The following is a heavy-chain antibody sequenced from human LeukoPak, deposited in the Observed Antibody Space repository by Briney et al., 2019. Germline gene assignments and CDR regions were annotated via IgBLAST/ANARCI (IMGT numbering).Heavy chain of an antibody. CDR3: AREFGYSYGYGRSTFDY. Sequence: PGGSLRLSCAASGFTFSSYGMHWVRQAPGKGLEWVAVIWYDGSNKYYADSVKGRFTISRDNSKNTLYLQMNSLRAEDTAVYYCAREFGYSYGYGRSTFDYWGQGTLVTVSS. CDR1: GFTFSSYG. V-gene: IGHV3-33*08. J-gene: IGHJ4*02. D-gene: IGHD5-18*01. CDR2: IWYDGSNK.